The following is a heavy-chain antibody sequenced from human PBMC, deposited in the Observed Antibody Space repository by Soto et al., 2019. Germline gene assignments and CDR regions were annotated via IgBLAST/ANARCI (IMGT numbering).Heavy chain of an antibody. V-gene: IGHV3-23*01. J-gene: IGHJ5*01. CDR3: AKENYDSSGFYREIDS. CDR1: GFPFSRYA. D-gene: IGHD3-22*01. Sequence: GGSMRVCRAFSGFPFSRYAMNWVRQATGKGLEWVSGVSSSGDNTYYADSVKGRFTISRDNSKNTLYLQMNSLRAEDTAVYYCAKENYDSSGFYREIDSWGQGTLVTVSS. CDR2: VSSSGDNT.